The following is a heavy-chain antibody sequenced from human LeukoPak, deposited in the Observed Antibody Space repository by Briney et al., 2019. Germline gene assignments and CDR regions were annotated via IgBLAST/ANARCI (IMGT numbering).Heavy chain of an antibody. V-gene: IGHV5-51*01. CDR2: IYPGDSET. J-gene: IGHJ4*02. CDR1: ADTFTSSW. CDR3: ARRSGRWSDFDY. D-gene: IGHD6-25*01. Sequence: GESLKISCKLSADTFTSSWIAWVRQMPGKGLEWMGIIYPGDSETRYGPSFQGQVTISADGSLTTAYLQWNSLSASDTAIYYCARRSGRWSDFDYWGQGTLVTVSS.